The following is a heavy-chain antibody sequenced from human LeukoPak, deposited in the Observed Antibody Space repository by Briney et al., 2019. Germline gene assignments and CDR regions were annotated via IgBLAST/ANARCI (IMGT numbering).Heavy chain of an antibody. V-gene: IGHV3-74*01. CDR1: GFTFSSDW. Sequence: GGSLRLSCAASGFTFSSDWMHWVRHVPGEGLVWVSRINGGGTSISYTDSVKGRFTISRDNAKNILYLQMNSLRDEDSAVYHCLRSRGNSYWYWDSWGQGTLVTVSS. CDR2: INGGGTSI. J-gene: IGHJ4*02. D-gene: IGHD5-18*01. CDR3: LRSRGNSYWYWDS.